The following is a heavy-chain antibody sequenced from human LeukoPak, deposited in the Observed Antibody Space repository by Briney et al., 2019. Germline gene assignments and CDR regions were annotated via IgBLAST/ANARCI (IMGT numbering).Heavy chain of an antibody. D-gene: IGHD3-10*01. CDR2: IYYSGST. Sequence: SETLSLTCTVSGGSISSYYWSWIRQPPGKGLEWIGYIYYSGSTNYNPSLKSRVTISVDTSKNQFSLKLSSVTAADTAVYYCARDRGYYGSGSYYSYYYYYYMDVWGKGTTVTISS. CDR3: ARDRGYYGSGSYYSYYYYYYMDV. V-gene: IGHV4-59*12. J-gene: IGHJ6*03. CDR1: GGSISSYY.